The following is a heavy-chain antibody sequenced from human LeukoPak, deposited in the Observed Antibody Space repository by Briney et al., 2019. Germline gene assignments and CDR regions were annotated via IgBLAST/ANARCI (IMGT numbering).Heavy chain of an antibody. CDR2: ISSNGGYT. V-gene: IGHV3-64D*09. CDR1: GFTSSSYA. Sequence: QPGGSLRLSRSASGFTSSSYAMHWVRQAPGKGLEYVSAISSNGGYTFYADSVKGRFTISRDNSKNTLFLQMSSLRAEDTAVYYCGSETDARRGRAVAGTDYWGQGTLVTVSS. D-gene: IGHD6-19*01. CDR3: GSETDARRGRAVAGTDY. J-gene: IGHJ4*02.